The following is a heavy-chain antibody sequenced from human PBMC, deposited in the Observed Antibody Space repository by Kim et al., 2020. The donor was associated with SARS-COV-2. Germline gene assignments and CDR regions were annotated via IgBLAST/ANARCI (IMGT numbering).Heavy chain of an antibody. Sequence: SETLSLTCTVSGGSISSGSYYWSWIRQPAGKGLEWIGRIYTSGSTNYNPSLKSRVTISVDTSKNQFSLKLSSVTAADTAVYYCARDLGWFDPWGQGTLVTVSS. CDR1: GGSISSGSYY. V-gene: IGHV4-61*02. CDR2: IYTSGST. J-gene: IGHJ5*02. CDR3: ARDLGWFDP.